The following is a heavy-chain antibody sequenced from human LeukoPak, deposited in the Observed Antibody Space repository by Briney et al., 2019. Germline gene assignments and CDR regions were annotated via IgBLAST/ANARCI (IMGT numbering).Heavy chain of an antibody. J-gene: IGHJ4*02. CDR2: INHSGST. CDR1: GVSFSGYY. V-gene: IGHV4-34*01. CDR3: ARSPYSGSYYPTCFDY. D-gene: IGHD1-26*01. Sequence: SETLSLTCAVYGVSFSGYYWSWIRQPPGKGLEWIGEINHSGSTNYNPSLKSRVTISVDTSKNQFSLKLSSVTAADTAVYYCARSPYSGSYYPTCFDYWGQGTLVTVSS.